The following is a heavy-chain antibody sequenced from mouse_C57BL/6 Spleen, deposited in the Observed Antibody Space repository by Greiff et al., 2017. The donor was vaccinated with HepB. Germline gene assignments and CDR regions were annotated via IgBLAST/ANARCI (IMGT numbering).Heavy chain of an antibody. CDR2: FYPGSGSI. J-gene: IGHJ2*01. D-gene: IGHD2-2*01. CDR3: ARHEPPRSTMVTTGFDY. Sequence: VQLQQSGAELVKPGASVKLSCKASGYTFTEYTIHWVKQRSGQGLEWIGWFYPGSGSIKYNEKFKDKATLTADKSSSTVYMELSRLTSEDSAVYFCARHEPPRSTMVTTGFDYWGQGTTLTVSS. CDR1: GYTFTEYT. V-gene: IGHV1-62-2*01.